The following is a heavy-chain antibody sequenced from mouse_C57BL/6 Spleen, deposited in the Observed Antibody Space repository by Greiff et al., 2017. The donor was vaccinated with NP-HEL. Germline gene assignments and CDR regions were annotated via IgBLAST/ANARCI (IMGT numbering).Heavy chain of an antibody. J-gene: IGHJ2*01. Sequence: QVQLQQPGAELVKPGASVKLSCKASGYTFTSYWMHWVKQRPGRGLEWIGRIDPNSGGTKYNEKFKSKATLTVDKPSSTAYMQLSSLTSEDSAVYDCEREGEYYYGRGDYFDYWGQGTTLTVSS. CDR2: IDPNSGGT. V-gene: IGHV1-72*01. CDR3: EREGEYYYGRGDYFDY. CDR1: GYTFTSYW. D-gene: IGHD1-1*01.